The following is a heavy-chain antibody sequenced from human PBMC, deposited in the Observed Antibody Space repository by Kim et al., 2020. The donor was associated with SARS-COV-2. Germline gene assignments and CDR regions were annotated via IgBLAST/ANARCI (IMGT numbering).Heavy chain of an antibody. V-gene: IGHV4-30-2*01. CDR2: IYHSGST. CDR3: ATILTGTEDLDAFDI. J-gene: IGHJ3*02. Sequence: SETLSLTCAVSGGSISSGGYSWSWIRQPPGKGLEWIGYIYHSGSTYYNPSLKSRVTISVDRSKNQFSLKLSSVTAADTAVYYCATILTGTEDLDAFDIWGQGTMVTVSS. D-gene: IGHD1-7*01. CDR1: GGSISSGGYS.